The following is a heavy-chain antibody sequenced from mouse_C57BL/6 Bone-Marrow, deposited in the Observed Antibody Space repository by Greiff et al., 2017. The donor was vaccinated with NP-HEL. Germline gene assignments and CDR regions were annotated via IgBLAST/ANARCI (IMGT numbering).Heavy chain of an antibody. CDR3: ARESIYPVYFDY. D-gene: IGHD1-1*01. V-gene: IGHV1-64*01. Sequence: QVQLQQPGAELVKPGASVKLSCKASGYTFTSYWMHWVKQRPGQGLEWIGMIHPNSGSTNYNEKFKSKATLTVDKSSSTAYMQLSSLTSEDSAVDYCARESIYPVYFDYWGQGTTLTVSS. CDR1: GYTFTSYW. CDR2: IHPNSGST. J-gene: IGHJ2*01.